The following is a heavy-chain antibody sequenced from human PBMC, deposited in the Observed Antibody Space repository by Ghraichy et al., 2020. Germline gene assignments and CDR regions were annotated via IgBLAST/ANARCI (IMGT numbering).Heavy chain of an antibody. CDR3: ARVWLVPLSWNGMDV. V-gene: IGHV4-34*01. CDR2: INHSGST. J-gene: IGHJ6*02. CDR1: GGSFSGYY. D-gene: IGHD6-19*01. Sequence: SETLSLTCAVYGGSFSGYYWSWIRQPPGKGLEWIGEINHSGSTNYNPSLKSRVTISVDTSKNQFSLKLSSVTAADTAVYYCARVWLVPLSWNGMDVWGQGTTVTVSS.